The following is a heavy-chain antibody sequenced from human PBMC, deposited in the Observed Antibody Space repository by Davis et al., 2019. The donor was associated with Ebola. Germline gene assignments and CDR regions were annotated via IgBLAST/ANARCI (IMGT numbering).Heavy chain of an antibody. J-gene: IGHJ3*02. V-gene: IGHV3-23*01. CDR1: GFTFSSYA. CDR2: ISGSGGST. Sequence: PGGSLRLSCAASGFTFSSYAMSWVRQAPGKGLEWVSAISGSGGSTYYADSVKGRFTISRDNSKNTLYLQMNSLRAEDTAVYYCAKDLGITMIVVVIAEVDAFDIWGQGTMVTVSS. D-gene: IGHD3-22*01. CDR3: AKDLGITMIVVVIAEVDAFDI.